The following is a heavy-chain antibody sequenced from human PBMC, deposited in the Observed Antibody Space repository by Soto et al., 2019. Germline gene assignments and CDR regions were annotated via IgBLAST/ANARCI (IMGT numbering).Heavy chain of an antibody. J-gene: IGHJ4*02. CDR1: GGSISSYY. Sequence: QVQLQESGPGLVKPSETLSLTCTVSGGSISSYYWSWIRQPPGKGLEWIGYIHYSGSTNYNPSLKSRVTISVDTSNKQFSLQLNSVTAADTAVYYCARHLRRDGYNYYFDYWGQGTLVTISS. D-gene: IGHD1-1*01. CDR3: ARHLRRDGYNYYFDY. V-gene: IGHV4-59*08. CDR2: IHYSGST.